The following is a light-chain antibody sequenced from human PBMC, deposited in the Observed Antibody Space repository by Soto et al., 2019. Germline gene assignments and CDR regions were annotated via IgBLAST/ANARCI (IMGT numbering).Light chain of an antibody. J-gene: IGKJ2*01. CDR2: WTS. V-gene: IGKV4-1*01. CDR3: QQFYLTPYT. CDR1: QSVLYTSTNENY. Sequence: EIVLTQSPATLSLSPGERATLSCRASQSVLYTSTNENYVAWYQQKPGQPSKLLMYWTSSRESGVPDRFSGSGSGTDFTLTITNVQAEDVAVYSCQQFYLTPYTFGQGTKLEIK.